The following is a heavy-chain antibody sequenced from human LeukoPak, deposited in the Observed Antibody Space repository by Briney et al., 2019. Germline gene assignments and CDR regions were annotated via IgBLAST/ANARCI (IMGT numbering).Heavy chain of an antibody. CDR1: GYTFTGYY. CDR3: ARAHCSSTTCLNAFDI. CDR2: INPNSGGT. J-gene: IGHJ3*02. Sequence: ASVKVSCKASGYTFTGYYLHWVRQAPGQGLEWMGRINPNSGGTNYAQKSQGRVTMTGDTSISTAYMELSRLRSDDTAVYFCARAHCSSTTCLNAFDIWGQGTMVTVSS. V-gene: IGHV1-2*06. D-gene: IGHD2-2*01.